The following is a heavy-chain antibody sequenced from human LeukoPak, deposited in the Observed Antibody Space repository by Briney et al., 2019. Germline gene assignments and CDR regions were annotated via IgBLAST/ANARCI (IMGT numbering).Heavy chain of an antibody. V-gene: IGHV3-33*01. D-gene: IGHD3-22*01. CDR1: GFTFSSYG. CDR3: ARDIGATSSAGAFDI. CDR2: IWYDGSNK. Sequence: PGGSLRLSCAAPGFTFSSYGMHWVRQAPGKGLEWVAVIWYDGSNKYYADSVKGRFTISRDNSKNTLYLQMNSLRAEDTAVYYCARDIGATSSAGAFDIWGQGTMVTVSS. J-gene: IGHJ3*02.